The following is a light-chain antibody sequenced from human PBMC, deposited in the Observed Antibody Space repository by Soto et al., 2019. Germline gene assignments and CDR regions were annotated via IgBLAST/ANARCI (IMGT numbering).Light chain of an antibody. CDR1: QSVSNNY. CDR3: QQYGTSPRT. J-gene: IGKJ1*01. CDR2: GAS. Sequence: EIVLTQSPGTLSLSPGERATLSCRASQSVSNNYLAWYQQKPGQAPRHLVYGASSRAAGIPDRFSGSGSGTDFTLTISRLEPEDFALYYCQQYGTSPRTFGQGTKVEIK. V-gene: IGKV3-20*01.